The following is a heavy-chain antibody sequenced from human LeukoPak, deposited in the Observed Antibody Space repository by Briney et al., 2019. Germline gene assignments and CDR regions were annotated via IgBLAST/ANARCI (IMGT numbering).Heavy chain of an antibody. J-gene: IGHJ6*03. V-gene: IGHV1-18*01. CDR1: GGTFSSYA. Sequence: GASVKVSCKASGGTFSSYAISWVRQAPGQGLEWMGGISAYNGNTNYAQKLQGRVTMTTDTSTSTAYMELRSLRSDDTAVYYCARDPGAVAGYYYMDVWGKGTTVTVSS. D-gene: IGHD6-19*01. CDR2: ISAYNGNT. CDR3: ARDPGAVAGYYYMDV.